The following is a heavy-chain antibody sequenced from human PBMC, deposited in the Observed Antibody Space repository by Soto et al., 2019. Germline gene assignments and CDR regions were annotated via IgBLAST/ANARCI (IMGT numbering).Heavy chain of an antibody. D-gene: IGHD2-15*01. J-gene: IGHJ4*02. CDR3: ARQGYCSGGSCYREDY. CDR2: ISSSSSYI. Sequence: EVQLVESGGGLVKTGGSLRLSCAASGFTFSSYSMNWVRQAPGKGLELVSSISSSSSYIYYADSVKGRFTISRDNAKNSLDLQMNSLRAEDTAVYYCARQGYCSGGSCYREDYWGQGTLVTVSS. CDR1: GFTFSSYS. V-gene: IGHV3-21*01.